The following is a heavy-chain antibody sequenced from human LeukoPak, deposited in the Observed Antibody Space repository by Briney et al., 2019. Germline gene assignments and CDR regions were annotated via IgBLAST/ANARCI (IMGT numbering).Heavy chain of an antibody. V-gene: IGHV3-30*02. CDR1: GCTFSGYG. Sequence: TGGPLSLSCAASGCTFSGYGMHWVREAPRKGMERLACIRDDGSNKCYADPVNSRLPIFRENSTTTLSPQMHSREAAAATVSYCAKDPTYCREGSCYSSVFSWGQGTLVTVS. CDR3: AKDPTYCREGSCYSSVFS. J-gene: IGHJ4*02. D-gene: IGHD2-15*01. CDR2: IRDDGSNK.